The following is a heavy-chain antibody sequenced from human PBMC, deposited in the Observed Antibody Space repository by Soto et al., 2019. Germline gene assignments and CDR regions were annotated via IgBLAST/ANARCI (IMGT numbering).Heavy chain of an antibody. CDR3: VKGVYSYRPFYGMDV. V-gene: IGHV3-64D*08. CDR1: GFTFSSYA. CDR2: ISSNGGST. J-gene: IGHJ6*02. D-gene: IGHD5-18*01. Sequence: GSLRLSCSASGFTFSSYAMHWVRQAPGKGLEYVSAISSNGGSTYYADSVKGRFTISRDNSKNTLYLQMSSLRAEDTAVYYCVKGVYSYRPFYGMDVWGQGTTVNVSS.